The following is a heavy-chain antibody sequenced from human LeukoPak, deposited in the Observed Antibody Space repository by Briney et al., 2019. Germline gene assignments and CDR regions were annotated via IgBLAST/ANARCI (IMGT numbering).Heavy chain of an antibody. CDR3: AKDNYYDSSGYYIH. CDR1: GFTFSSYS. D-gene: IGHD3-22*01. V-gene: IGHV3-23*01. CDR2: ISGSGGST. J-gene: IGHJ4*02. Sequence: PGGSLRLSCAASGFTFSSYSMNWVRQAPGKGLEWVSAISGSGGSTYYADSVKGRFTISRDNSKNTLYLQMNSLRAEDTAVYYCAKDNYYDSSGYYIHWGRGTLVTVSS.